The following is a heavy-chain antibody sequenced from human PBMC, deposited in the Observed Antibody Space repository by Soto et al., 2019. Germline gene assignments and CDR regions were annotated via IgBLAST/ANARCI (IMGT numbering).Heavy chain of an antibody. V-gene: IGHV1-18*01. CDR2: ISAYNGNT. CDR3: ARAIGYCSGGSCPHTYYYMDV. J-gene: IGHJ6*02. Sequence: ASVKVSCKASGYTFTSYGISWVRQAPGQGLEWMGWISAYNGNTNYAQKLQGRVTMTTDTSTSTAYMELRSLRSDDTAVYYCARAIGYCSGGSCPHTYYYMDVWGQGTTVTVSS. D-gene: IGHD2-15*01. CDR1: GYTFTSYG.